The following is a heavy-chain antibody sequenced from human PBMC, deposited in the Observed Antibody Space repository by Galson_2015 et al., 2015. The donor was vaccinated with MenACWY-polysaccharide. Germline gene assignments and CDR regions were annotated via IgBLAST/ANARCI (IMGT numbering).Heavy chain of an antibody. Sequence: SVKVSCKASGYNFNSYDINWVRQATGQGLEWMGWMNPNNGNTGYAQKLQGRVTMTRDTSINTAYMELSSLTSEDTAVYYCARWTSRGDPIGLPPGTLLQEHLWG. CDR2: MNPNNGNT. V-gene: IGHV1-8*01. D-gene: IGHD2-21*01. CDR3: ARWTSRGDPIGLPPGTLLQEHL. CDR1: GYNFNSYD. J-gene: IGHJ6*01.